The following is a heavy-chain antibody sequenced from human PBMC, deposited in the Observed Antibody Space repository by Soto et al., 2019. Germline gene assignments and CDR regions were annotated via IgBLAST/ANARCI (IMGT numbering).Heavy chain of an antibody. D-gene: IGHD3-10*01. J-gene: IGHJ4*02. CDR1: GYTFTSYA. CDR2: INAGNGNT. Sequence: QVQLVQSGAEVKKPGASVKVSCKASGYTFTSYAMHWVRQAPGQRLEWMGWINAGNGNTKYSQKFQGRVTIIRDTSASTAYLELSSLSVDYPAVYYCARGSSPIIDYWGQGTLATVSS. CDR3: ARGSSPIIDY. V-gene: IGHV1-3*01.